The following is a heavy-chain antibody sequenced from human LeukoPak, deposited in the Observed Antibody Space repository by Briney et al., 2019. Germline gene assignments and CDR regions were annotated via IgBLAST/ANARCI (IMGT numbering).Heavy chain of an antibody. CDR3: ARVPTVTFFDY. Sequence: SETLSLTCTVSGGSISSSSYYWGWIRQPPGKGLEWFGRIYYSGTTYYNPSLKSRVTISVDTSKNQFSLKLSSVTAADTAVYYWARVPTVTFFDYWGQGTLVTVSS. V-gene: IGHV4-39*07. CDR2: IYYSGTT. CDR1: GGSISSSSYY. D-gene: IGHD4-17*01. J-gene: IGHJ4*02.